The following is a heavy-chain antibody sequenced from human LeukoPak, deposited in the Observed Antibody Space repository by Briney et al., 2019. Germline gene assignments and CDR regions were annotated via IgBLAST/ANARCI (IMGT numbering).Heavy chain of an antibody. J-gene: IGHJ3*02. CDR3: ARTKYYYDSSGRGDI. CDR1: GGTFSSYA. Sequence: ASVKVSCKASGGTFSSYAISWVRQAPGQGLERMGRIIPILGIANYAQKFQGRVTITADKSTSTAYMELSSLRSEDTAVCYCARTKYYYDSSGRGDIWGQGTMVTVSS. V-gene: IGHV1-69*04. D-gene: IGHD3-22*01. CDR2: IIPILGIA.